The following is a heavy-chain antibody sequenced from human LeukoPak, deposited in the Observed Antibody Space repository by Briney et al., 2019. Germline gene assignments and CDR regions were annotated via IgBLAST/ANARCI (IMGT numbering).Heavy chain of an antibody. CDR1: GFIFSNYA. Sequence: GGSLRLSCAASGFIFSNYAMTWVRQAPGTGLEWVSGIIGSGHRTEYADSVKGQFTISRDNSKNTLYLQMNNLRAEDTALYYCAKDAFNYDVSTHMYHSDNWGQGTRVAVSS. CDR3: AKDAFNYDVSTHMYHSDN. D-gene: IGHD3-22*01. V-gene: IGHV3-23*01. J-gene: IGHJ4*02. CDR2: IIGSGHRT.